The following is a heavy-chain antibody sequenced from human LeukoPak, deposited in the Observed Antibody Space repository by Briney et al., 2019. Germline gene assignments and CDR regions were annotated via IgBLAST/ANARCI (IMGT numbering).Heavy chain of an antibody. J-gene: IGHJ5*02. Sequence: GESLKISCKGSGYGSGYSFTSHWIAWVRQMPGKGLEWMGIIYPRDSNTIYSPSFQGQVTISVDTSINTAYLQWISLKASDTTMYYCARHPIAAGGAYNWFDPWGQGTLVTVSS. CDR3: ARHPIAAGGAYNWFDP. V-gene: IGHV5-51*01. D-gene: IGHD6-13*01. CDR1: GYSFTSHW. CDR2: IYPRDSNT.